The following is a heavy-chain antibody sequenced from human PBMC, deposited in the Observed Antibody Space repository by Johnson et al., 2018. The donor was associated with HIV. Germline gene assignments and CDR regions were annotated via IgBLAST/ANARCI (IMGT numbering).Heavy chain of an antibody. CDR2: IYSCGST. CDR3: ARGGGTYLEPFDI. D-gene: IGHD1-26*01. Sequence: EVQFVESGGGLVQPGGSLRLSCAASGFTVSSNYMSWVRQAPGKGLEWVSVIYSCGSTYYADSVKGRFTISRDDSKNTLYLQMNSLRAEDTAVYYCARGGGTYLEPFDIWGQGTMVTVSS. J-gene: IGHJ3*02. V-gene: IGHV3-66*01. CDR1: GFTVSSNY.